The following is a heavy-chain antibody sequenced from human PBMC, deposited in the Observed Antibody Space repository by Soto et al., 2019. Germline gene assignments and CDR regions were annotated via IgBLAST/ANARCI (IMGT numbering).Heavy chain of an antibody. D-gene: IGHD3-10*01. CDR2: IIPIFGTA. V-gene: IGHV1-69*12. CDR3: ARYYYGSGSYYPSEVGRYYGMDV. CDR1: GGTFSSYA. J-gene: IGHJ6*02. Sequence: QVQLVQSGAEVKKPGSSVKVSCKASGGTFSSYAISWVRQAPGQGLEWMGGIIPIFGTANYAQKFQGRVTITADESTSTAYMVLSSLSSEDTAVYYCARYYYGSGSYYPSEVGRYYGMDVWGQGTTVTVSS.